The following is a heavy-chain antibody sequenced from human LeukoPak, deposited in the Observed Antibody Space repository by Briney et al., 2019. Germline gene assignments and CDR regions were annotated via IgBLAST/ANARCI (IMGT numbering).Heavy chain of an antibody. CDR2: ISGSGGST. CDR3: AKAGGTSCFMVTGDC. Sequence: GGSLRLSCAPSGFTFSSYAMSWVRQAPGKGLEWVSAISGSGGSTYYADSVEGRFTISRDNFKNTLYLQMNSLRAEDTAVYYCAKAGGTSCFMVTGDCWGQGTLVTVSS. CDR1: GFTFSSYA. J-gene: IGHJ4*02. D-gene: IGHD2-2*01. V-gene: IGHV3-23*01.